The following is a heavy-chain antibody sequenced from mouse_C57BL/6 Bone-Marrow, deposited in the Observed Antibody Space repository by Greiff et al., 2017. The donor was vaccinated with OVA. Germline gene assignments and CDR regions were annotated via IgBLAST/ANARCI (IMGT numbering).Heavy chain of an antibody. CDR3: SRCWWLLRGWYFDV. J-gene: IGHJ1*03. CDR1: GYTFTDYY. D-gene: IGHD2-3*01. CDR2: IFPGSGSN. V-gene: IGHV1-75*01. Sequence: QVQLKESGPELVKPGASVKISCKASGYTFTDYYINWVKQRPGQGLEWIGWIFPGSGSNYCNEKFKGKATLTVGKSSSTASMLLSSLTSEDSAVYFGSRCWWLLRGWYFDVWGTGTTVTVSA.